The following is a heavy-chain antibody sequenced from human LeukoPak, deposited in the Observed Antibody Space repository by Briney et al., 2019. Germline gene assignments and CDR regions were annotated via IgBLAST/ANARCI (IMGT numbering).Heavy chain of an antibody. Sequence: MTSETLSLTCTVSGGSISSYYWSWIRQPPGKGLEWIGYIYYSGSTNYNPSLKSRVTISVDTSKNQFSLELTSVTAADTAVYYCARDRGYCDNGSCGDFDYWGQGTQVTVSS. V-gene: IGHV4-59*12. J-gene: IGHJ4*02. CDR3: ARDRGYCDNGSCGDFDY. D-gene: IGHD2-15*01. CDR2: IYYSGST. CDR1: GGSISSYY.